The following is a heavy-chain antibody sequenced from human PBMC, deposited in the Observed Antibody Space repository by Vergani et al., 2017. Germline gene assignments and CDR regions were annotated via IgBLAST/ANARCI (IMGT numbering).Heavy chain of an antibody. CDR2: INPNSGGT. J-gene: IGHJ4*02. Sequence: VQLVQSGAEVKKPGASVKVSCKASGYTFTGYYMHWVRQAPGQGLEWMGWINPNSGGTNYAQKFQGRVTMTRDTSISTAYMELSRLRSDDTAVYYCASWNMVRGVMKAGYFDYWGQGTLVTVSS. V-gene: IGHV1-2*02. CDR1: GYTFTGYY. D-gene: IGHD3-10*01. CDR3: ASWNMVRGVMKAGYFDY.